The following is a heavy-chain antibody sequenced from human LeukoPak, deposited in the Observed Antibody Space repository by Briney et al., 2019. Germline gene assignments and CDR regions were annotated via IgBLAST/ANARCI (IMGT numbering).Heavy chain of an antibody. Sequence: SVKVSCKASGGTFSSYAISWVRQAPGQGLEWMGRIIPIFGTANHAQKFQGRVTITTDESTSTAYMELSSLRSEDTAVYYCARGLFAGSTSCYDYWGQGTLVTVSS. V-gene: IGHV1-69*05. CDR1: GGTFSSYA. CDR2: IIPIFGTA. J-gene: IGHJ4*02. CDR3: ARGLFAGSTSCYDY. D-gene: IGHD2-2*01.